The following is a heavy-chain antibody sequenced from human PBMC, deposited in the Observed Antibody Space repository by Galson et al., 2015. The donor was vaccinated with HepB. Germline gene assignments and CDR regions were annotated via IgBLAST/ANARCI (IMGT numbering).Heavy chain of an antibody. Sequence: SLRLSCAASGFTFSSYSMNWVRQAPGKGLEWVSSISSSSSYIYYADSVKGRFTISRDNAKNSLYLQMNSLRAEDTAVYYCARDRNTMSAFDIWGQGTMVTVSS. CDR2: ISSSSSYI. CDR1: GFTFSSYS. D-gene: IGHD3-22*01. J-gene: IGHJ3*02. V-gene: IGHV3-21*01. CDR3: ARDRNTMSAFDI.